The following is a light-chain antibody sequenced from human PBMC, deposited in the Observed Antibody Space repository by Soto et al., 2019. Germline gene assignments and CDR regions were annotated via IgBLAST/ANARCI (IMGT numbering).Light chain of an antibody. Sequence: EIVLTQSPATLSLSPGERATLSCRASQSVSSYLAWYQQKPGQAPRLLIYDASNRATGIPARFSGSGSGTDFTLTISSLEPADVAVYYCQQRSNWPPWTFGQGTKVEIK. CDR3: QQRSNWPPWT. CDR2: DAS. J-gene: IGKJ1*01. CDR1: QSVSSY. V-gene: IGKV3-11*01.